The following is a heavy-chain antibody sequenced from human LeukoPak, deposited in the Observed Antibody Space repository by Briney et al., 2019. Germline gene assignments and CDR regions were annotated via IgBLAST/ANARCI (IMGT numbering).Heavy chain of an antibody. CDR1: GGSFSGYY. V-gene: IGHV4-34*01. J-gene: IGHJ4*02. Sequence: SETLSLTCAVYGGSFSGYYWSWIRQPPGKGLEWIGEINHSGSTNYNPSLKSRVTISVDTSKNQFSLKLSSVTAADTAVYYCASAYYDSSSYYFDYWGQGTLVTVSS. CDR2: INHSGST. CDR3: ASAYYDSSSYYFDY. D-gene: IGHD3-22*01.